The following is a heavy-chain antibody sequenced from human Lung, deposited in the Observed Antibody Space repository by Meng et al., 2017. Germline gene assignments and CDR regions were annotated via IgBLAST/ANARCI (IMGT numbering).Heavy chain of an antibody. Sequence: SGTRSFLCAASGGSTSSSNWWRWVRQSPGKGLEWIGEIYHSGSTNYNPSLKSRVTISVDKSKNQFSLKLSSVTAADTAVYYCARYLAGGYGDYFDYWGQGTLVTVSS. D-gene: IGHD5-12*01. J-gene: IGHJ4*02. CDR2: IYHSGST. CDR3: ARYLAGGYGDYFDY. CDR1: GGSTSSSNW. V-gene: IGHV4-4*02.